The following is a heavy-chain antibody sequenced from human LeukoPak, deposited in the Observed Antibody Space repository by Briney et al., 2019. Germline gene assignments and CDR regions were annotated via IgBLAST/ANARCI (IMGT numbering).Heavy chain of an antibody. D-gene: IGHD6-19*01. V-gene: IGHV3-7*03. CDR3: ARAKAMQWLVSGYYYGMDV. Sequence: PGGSLRLSCAASGFPFSSYWITWVRQAPGKGLEWVANIKQDGSEKYYVDSVKGRFTISRDNAKNSLYLQMNSLRAEDTAVYYCARAKAMQWLVSGYYYGMDVWGQGTTVTVSS. J-gene: IGHJ6*02. CDR1: GFPFSSYW. CDR2: IKQDGSEK.